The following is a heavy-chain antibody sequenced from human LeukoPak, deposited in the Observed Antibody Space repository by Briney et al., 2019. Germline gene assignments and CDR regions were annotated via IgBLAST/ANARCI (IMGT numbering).Heavy chain of an antibody. CDR1: GLTFSNYW. V-gene: IGHV3-7*03. J-gene: IGHJ6*02. CDR3: ARGGGLDV. D-gene: IGHD3-16*01. CDR2: INHNGNVN. Sequence: GGSLRLSCAASGLTFSNYWMHWVRHAPGKGLEWVASINHNGNVNYYVDSVKGRFTISRDNAKNSLYLQMSNLRAEDTAVYFCARGGGLDVWGQGATVTVSS.